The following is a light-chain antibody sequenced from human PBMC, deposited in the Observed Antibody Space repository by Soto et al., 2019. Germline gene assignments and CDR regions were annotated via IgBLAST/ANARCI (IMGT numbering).Light chain of an antibody. V-gene: IGKV3-20*01. CDR3: QQYGSPGT. Sequence: EIVLAQSPGTLSLSPGERATLSCRASQSISVTYLAWYQQKPGQAPRLLIYTTSIRATGIPDRFSGSGSGTDFTLTISRLEPEDFAVYYCQQYGSPGTFGQGTKVDIK. CDR2: TTS. J-gene: IGKJ1*01. CDR1: QSISVTY.